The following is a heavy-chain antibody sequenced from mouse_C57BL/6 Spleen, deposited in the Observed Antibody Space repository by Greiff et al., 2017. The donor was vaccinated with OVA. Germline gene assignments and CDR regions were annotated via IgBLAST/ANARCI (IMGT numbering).Heavy chain of an antibody. V-gene: IGHV5-4*01. Sequence: EVKVVESGGGLVKPGGSLKLSCAASGFTFSSYAMSWVRQTPEKRLEWVATISDGGSYTYYPDNVKGRFTISRDNAKNNLYLQMSHLKSEDTAMYYCARDCFYDYDGSWFAYWGQGTLVTVSA. D-gene: IGHD2-4*01. CDR2: ISDGGSYT. CDR1: GFTFSSYA. J-gene: IGHJ3*01. CDR3: ARDCFYDYDGSWFAY.